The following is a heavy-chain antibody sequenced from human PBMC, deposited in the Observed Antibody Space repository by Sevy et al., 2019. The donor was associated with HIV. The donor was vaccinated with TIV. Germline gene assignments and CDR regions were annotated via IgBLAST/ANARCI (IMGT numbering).Heavy chain of an antibody. J-gene: IGHJ3*02. CDR3: ATQYYDILTGYSPAASDDAFDI. CDR2: MYYSGRT. Sequence: SETLSLTCTVSGGSISSGDYYWSWIRQPPGKGLEWIGYMYYSGRTDYNPSLKSRVTISVDTSKNHFSLKLMSVTAADTAVYYCATQYYDILTGYSPAASDDAFDIWGQGTMVTVSS. CDR1: GGSISSGDYY. V-gene: IGHV4-30-4*08. D-gene: IGHD3-9*01.